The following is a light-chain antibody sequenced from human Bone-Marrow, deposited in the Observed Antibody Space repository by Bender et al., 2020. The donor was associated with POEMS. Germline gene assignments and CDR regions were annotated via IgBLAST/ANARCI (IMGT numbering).Light chain of an antibody. V-gene: IGLV2-8*01. CDR3: CSYAGTYISVL. J-gene: IGLJ2*01. Sequence: QSALTQPPSASGSPGQSVTISCTGTSSDVGGYNYVSWYQQHPGKAPKVMIYEGSKRPSGVSNRFSGSKSGNTASLTISGLQADDEADYYCCSYAGTYISVLFGGGTKLTDL. CDR1: SSDVGGYNY. CDR2: EGS.